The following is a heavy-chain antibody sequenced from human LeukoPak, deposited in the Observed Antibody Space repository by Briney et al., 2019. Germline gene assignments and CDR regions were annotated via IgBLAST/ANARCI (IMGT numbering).Heavy chain of an antibody. CDR3: ASGGGYYYGMDV. CDR2: IYSGGST. CDR1: GFTFSSYA. D-gene: IGHD3-10*01. V-gene: IGHV3-66*01. J-gene: IGHJ6*02. Sequence: GGSLRLSCAASGFTFSSYAMSWVRQAPGKGLEWVSVIYSGGSTYYADSVKGRFTISRDNSKNTLYLQMNSLRAEDTAVYYCASGGGYYYGMDVWGQGTTVTVSS.